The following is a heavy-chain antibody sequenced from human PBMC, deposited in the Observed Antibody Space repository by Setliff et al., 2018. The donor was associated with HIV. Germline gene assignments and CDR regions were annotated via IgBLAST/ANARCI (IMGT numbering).Heavy chain of an antibody. V-gene: IGHV4-61*02. Sequence: PSETLSLTCTVSGGSISSGGYYWSWIRQPAGKGLEWIGRIYSSGSTTYSPSLKSRVTILLDPSKNQFSLKLRSVTAADTAVYYCAIRSRLGGSSNYFDSWGQGALVTVSS. J-gene: IGHJ4*02. CDR3: AIRSRLGGSSNYFDS. CDR2: IYSSGST. CDR1: GGSISSGGYY. D-gene: IGHD1-26*01.